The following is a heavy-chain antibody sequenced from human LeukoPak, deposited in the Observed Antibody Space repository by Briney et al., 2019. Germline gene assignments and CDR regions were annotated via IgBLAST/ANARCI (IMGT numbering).Heavy chain of an antibody. V-gene: IGHV3-30-3*01. D-gene: IGHD4-17*01. CDR2: ISYDGSNK. J-gene: IGHJ4*02. Sequence: GGSLRLSCAASGFTFSSYAMHWVRQAPGKGLEWVAVISYDGSNKYYADSVKGRFTISRDNSKSTLYLQMNSLRAEDTAVYYCARIYGVGSGFLDYWGQGTLVTVSS. CDR3: ARIYGVGSGFLDY. CDR1: GFTFSSYA.